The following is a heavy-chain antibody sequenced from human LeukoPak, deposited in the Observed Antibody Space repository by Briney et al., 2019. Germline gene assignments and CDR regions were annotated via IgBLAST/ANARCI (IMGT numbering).Heavy chain of an antibody. V-gene: IGHV3-23*01. CDR2: ISGDNPGT. D-gene: IGHD2-15*01. CDR3: AKAPVGHCSGAFCYHFDS. J-gene: IGHJ4*02. Sequence: GGSLRLSCAASGFTFSTYAMSWVRQTPGKGLEWVAAISGDNPGTYHANSVKGRFTISRDNSRNTLHLQMSGLRAEDTARYYCAKAPVGHCSGAFCYHFDSWGQGTLVTVSS. CDR1: GFTFSTYA.